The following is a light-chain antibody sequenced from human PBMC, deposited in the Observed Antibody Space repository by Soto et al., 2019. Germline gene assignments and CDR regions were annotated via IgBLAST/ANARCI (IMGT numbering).Light chain of an antibody. Sequence: QSALTQPASVSGPPGQSIVISCNGSSSDVGSYDLVSWYLQYPGKAPKVIIFEGTKRPSGVSDRFSGSKSGNTASLTISGLQTEDEADYYCQSYDSSLSAPGVFGTGTKLTVL. CDR1: SSDVGSYDL. CDR2: EGT. J-gene: IGLJ1*01. CDR3: QSYDSSLSAPGV. V-gene: IGLV2-14*02.